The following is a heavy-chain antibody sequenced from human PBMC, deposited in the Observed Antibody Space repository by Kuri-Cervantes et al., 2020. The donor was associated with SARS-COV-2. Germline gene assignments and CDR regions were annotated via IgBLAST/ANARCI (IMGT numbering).Heavy chain of an antibody. J-gene: IGHJ4*02. CDR3: ARGRSPGY. CDR1: GGSFSGFY. CDR2: INHSGST. V-gene: IGHV4-34*01. Sequence: SQTLSLTCAVYGGSFSGFYWSWIRQPPGKGLEWIGEINHSGSTNYNPSLKSRVTISVDTSKNQFSLKLSSVTAADTAVYYCARGRSPGYWGQGTLVTVSS.